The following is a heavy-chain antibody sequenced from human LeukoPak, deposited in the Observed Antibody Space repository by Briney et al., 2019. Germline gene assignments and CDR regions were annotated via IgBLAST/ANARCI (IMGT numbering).Heavy chain of an antibody. V-gene: IGHV4-59*01. CDR2: IYYSGST. D-gene: IGHD6-13*01. CDR1: GGSISSYY. Sequence: SETLSLTCTVPGGSISSYYWSWIRQPPGKGLEWIGYIYYSGSTNYNPSLKSRVTISVDTSKNQFSLKLSAVSAADTAVYYCARVGYPYYFDYWGQGTLVTVSS. J-gene: IGHJ4*02. CDR3: ARVGYPYYFDY.